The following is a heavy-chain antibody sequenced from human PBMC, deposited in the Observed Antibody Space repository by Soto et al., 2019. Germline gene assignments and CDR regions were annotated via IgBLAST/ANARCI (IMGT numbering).Heavy chain of an antibody. D-gene: IGHD6-19*01. Sequence: GESLKISCEGSTYSFTGYWIGWVRQMPGKGLEWMGIIYPGDSDTRYSPSFQGQVTISADKSISTAYLQWSSLKASDTAIYYCSRTFIHSSRWYDYFDSWGQGTLVTVSS. J-gene: IGHJ4*02. V-gene: IGHV5-51*01. CDR1: TYSFTGYW. CDR3: SRTFIHSSRWYDYFDS. CDR2: IYPGDSDT.